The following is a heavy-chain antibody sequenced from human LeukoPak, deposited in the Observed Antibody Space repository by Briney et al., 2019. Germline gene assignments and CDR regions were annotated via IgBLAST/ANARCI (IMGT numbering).Heavy chain of an antibody. Sequence: GGSVRLSCAGSGFTFSTYAMNWVRQAPGKGLEWVSSISGSATSIFYADSVKGRFTVSRDNAKNSLYLQMNSLRAEDTAVYYCAIRYCTDSNCYSFDYWGQGTLVTVSS. J-gene: IGHJ4*02. CDR2: ISGSATSI. CDR3: AIRYCTDSNCYSFDY. D-gene: IGHD2-15*01. CDR1: GFTFSTYA. V-gene: IGHV3-21*01.